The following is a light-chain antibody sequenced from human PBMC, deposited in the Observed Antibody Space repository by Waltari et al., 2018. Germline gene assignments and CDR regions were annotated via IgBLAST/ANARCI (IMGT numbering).Light chain of an antibody. CDR1: DIATKS. J-gene: IGLJ1*01. CDR2: RNS. CDR3: QVWDSGADYV. V-gene: IGLV3-21*02. Sequence: SYVLTQPPSVSVAPGQTATITCGGNDIATKSVNWYQQKPGQAPVLVVYRNSDRPSGIPERVSGSNSGNAATLTISRVDAGDDADYYCQVWDSGADYVFGTGTMVTVL.